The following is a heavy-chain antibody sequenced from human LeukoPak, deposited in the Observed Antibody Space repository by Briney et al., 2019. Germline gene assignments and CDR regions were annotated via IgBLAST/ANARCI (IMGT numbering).Heavy chain of an antibody. CDR2: ISSSSSYI. D-gene: IGHD6-19*01. J-gene: IGHJ3*02. CDR1: GFTFSSYS. Sequence: GGSLRLSCAASGFTFSSYSMNWVRQAPGKGLEWVSSISSSSSYIYYADSVKGRFTISRDNAKNSLYLQMNSLRAEDTAVYYCAIDLSSGWYYAFDIWGQGTMVTVSS. CDR3: AIDLSSGWYYAFDI. V-gene: IGHV3-21*01.